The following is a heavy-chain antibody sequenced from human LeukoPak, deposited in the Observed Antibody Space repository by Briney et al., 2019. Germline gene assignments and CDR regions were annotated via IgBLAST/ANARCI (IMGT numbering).Heavy chain of an antibody. V-gene: IGHV4-39*07. CDR2: IYYSGST. CDR3: ARDGRGYGLGN. D-gene: IGHD5-18*01. J-gene: IGHJ4*02. CDR1: GDSISSSSYY. Sequence: SETLSLTCTVSGDSISSSSYYWGWIRQSPGKGLEWIGSIYYSGSTNYNPSLKSRVTISVDTSKNQFSLKLSSVTAADTAVYYCARDGRGYGLGNWGQGTLVTVSS.